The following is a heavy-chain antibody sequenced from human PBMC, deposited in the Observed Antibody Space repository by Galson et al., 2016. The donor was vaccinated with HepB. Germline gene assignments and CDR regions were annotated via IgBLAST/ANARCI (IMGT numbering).Heavy chain of an antibody. Sequence: SLRLSCAASEFTFSNYWMSWVRQAPGRGLEGVANIKQGGSVKHYVDSVKGRFTISRDDAKNSLYLQMNSLRAEDTAVYYCAREAREAGGFDSWGQGTLVTVSS. D-gene: IGHD1-26*01. CDR1: EFTFSNYW. CDR2: IKQGGSVK. J-gene: IGHJ5*01. V-gene: IGHV3-7*01. CDR3: AREAREAGGFDS.